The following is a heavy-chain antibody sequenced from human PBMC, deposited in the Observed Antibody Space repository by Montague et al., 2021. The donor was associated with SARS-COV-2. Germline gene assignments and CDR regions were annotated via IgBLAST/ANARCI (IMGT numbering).Heavy chain of an antibody. Sequence: SVRLSCAAAGFTFSSHDLHWVRQSPGNGLQWVSAIGTAGDTYYEGSVEGRFTISREDAKSSLSLQMTSLTAGDTAVYYCARAHADSVYHFWSGSVTSTSLDVWGKGTAVTVSS. CDR2: IGTAGDT. D-gene: IGHD3-3*01. CDR3: ARAHADSVYHFWSGSVTSTSLDV. CDR1: GFTFSSHD. V-gene: IGHV3-13*01. J-gene: IGHJ6*04.